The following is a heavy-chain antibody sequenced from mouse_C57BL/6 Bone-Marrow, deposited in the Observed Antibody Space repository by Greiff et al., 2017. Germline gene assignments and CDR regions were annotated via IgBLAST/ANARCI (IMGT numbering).Heavy chain of an antibody. CDR1: GFSLTSYG. CDR3: AAHYYGSPYFDV. D-gene: IGHD1-1*01. Sequence: QVQLKESGPGLVQPSQSLSITCTVSGFSLTSYGVPWVRPSPGQGLEWLGVIWSGGSTDYNAAFISRLSISKDNSKSQVFLKMNSLQADDTAIYYCAAHYYGSPYFDVWGTGTTVTVSS. J-gene: IGHJ1*03. V-gene: IGHV2-2*01. CDR2: IWSGGST.